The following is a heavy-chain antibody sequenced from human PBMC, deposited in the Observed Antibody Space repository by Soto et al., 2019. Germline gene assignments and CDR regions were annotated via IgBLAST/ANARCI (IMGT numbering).Heavy chain of an antibody. Sequence: PSETLSLTCTVSGGSISSYYWSWIRQPPGKGLEWIGYIYYSGSTNYNPSLKSRVTISVDTSKNQFSLYLNSVTPEDTAVYYCVRLIGKSWLDFWGQGTLVTVSS. V-gene: IGHV4-59*12. CDR1: GGSISSYY. J-gene: IGHJ5*01. D-gene: IGHD2-8*01. CDR2: IYYSGST. CDR3: VRLIGKSWLDF.